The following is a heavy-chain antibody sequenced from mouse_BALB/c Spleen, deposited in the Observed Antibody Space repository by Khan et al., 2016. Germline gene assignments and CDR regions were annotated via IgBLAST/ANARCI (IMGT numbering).Heavy chain of an antibody. Sequence: QVQLQQSGAELARPGASVKMSCKASGYTFTSYTMFWVKQRPGKGLEWIGYIAPRSDYTDYNQKFKDKATLTADKSSTTAYMQLNSLTSEDSAVYYCAREGWLLCYFDYWGQGTTLTVSS. CDR3: AREGWLLCYFDY. J-gene: IGHJ2*01. CDR2: IAPRSDYT. CDR1: GYTFTSYT. D-gene: IGHD2-3*01. V-gene: IGHV1-4*01.